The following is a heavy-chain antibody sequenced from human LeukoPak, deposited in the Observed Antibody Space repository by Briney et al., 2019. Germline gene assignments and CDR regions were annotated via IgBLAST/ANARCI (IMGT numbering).Heavy chain of an antibody. V-gene: IGHV3-23*01. J-gene: IGHJ4*02. CDR3: ANGPNHYDSSGQTTYFDY. Sequence: GGSLRLSCAASGFTFSSYAMSWVRQAPGKGLEWVSAISGSGGSTYYADSVKGRFTISRDNSKNTLYLQMNSLRAEDTAVYYCANGPNHYDSSGQTTYFDYWGQGTLVTVSS. CDR2: ISGSGGST. D-gene: IGHD3-22*01. CDR1: GFTFSSYA.